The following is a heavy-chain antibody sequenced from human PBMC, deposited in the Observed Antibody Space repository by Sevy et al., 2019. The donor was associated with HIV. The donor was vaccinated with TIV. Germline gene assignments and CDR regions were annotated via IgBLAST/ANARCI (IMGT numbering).Heavy chain of an antibody. J-gene: IGHJ4*02. CDR3: ARDPRMYGDYLLAYFDY. Sequence: GGSLRLTCAASGFTPSTYGMHWVRRAPGKGLEWVAVLGYDGSNIYYADSVKGRFTISRDNSKNTLFLQMDSLRAEDTAIYYCARDPRMYGDYLLAYFDYWGQGTLVTVSS. CDR2: LGYDGSNI. V-gene: IGHV3-33*01. CDR1: GFTPSTYG. D-gene: IGHD2-8*01.